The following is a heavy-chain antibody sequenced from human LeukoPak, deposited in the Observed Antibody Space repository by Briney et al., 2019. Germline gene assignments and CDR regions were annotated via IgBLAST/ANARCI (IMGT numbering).Heavy chain of an antibody. V-gene: IGHV3-23*01. J-gene: IGHJ4*02. CDR3: AKVRTWTFYPPES. Sequence: GGSLRLSCAASGFTFSSYAMSWVRQAPGKGPEWVSGISGSGGSTYYAESAKGRFTISRDNSKNTLYRQMNRLRDEDTAVYICAKVRTWTFYPPESWGQGTLVTVSS. D-gene: IGHD2/OR15-2a*01. CDR1: GFTFSSYA. CDR2: ISGSGGST.